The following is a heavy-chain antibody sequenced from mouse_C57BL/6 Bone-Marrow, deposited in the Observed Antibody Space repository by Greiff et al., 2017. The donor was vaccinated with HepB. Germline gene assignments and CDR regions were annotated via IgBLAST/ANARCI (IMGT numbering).Heavy chain of an antibody. CDR1: GYAFTHYL. CDR2: INPGSGGT. CDR3: ARSYGSSFYYAMDY. J-gene: IGHJ4*01. Sequence: QVQLQQSGAELVRPGTSVKVSCKASGYAFTHYLIEWVKQRPGQGLEWIGVINPGSGGTNYNEKFKGKATLTADKSSSTAYMQLSSLTSEDSAVYFCARSYGSSFYYAMDYWGQGTSVTVSS. D-gene: IGHD1-1*01. V-gene: IGHV1-54*01.